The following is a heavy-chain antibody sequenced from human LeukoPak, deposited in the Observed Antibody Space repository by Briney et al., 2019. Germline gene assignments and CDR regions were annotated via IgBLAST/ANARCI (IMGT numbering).Heavy chain of an antibody. J-gene: IGHJ4*02. Sequence: GGSLRLSCAASGFTFSNAWMSWVRQAPGRGLEWVGRIKSKTDGGTTDYAAPVKGRFTISRDDSKNTLYLQMNSLKTEDTAVYYCTTDRVTAIPFDYRGQGTLVTVSS. D-gene: IGHD2-21*02. CDR2: IKSKTDGGTT. CDR3: TTDRVTAIPFDY. V-gene: IGHV3-15*01. CDR1: GFTFSNAW.